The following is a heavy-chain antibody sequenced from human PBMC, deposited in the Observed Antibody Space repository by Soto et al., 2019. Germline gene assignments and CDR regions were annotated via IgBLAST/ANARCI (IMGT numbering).Heavy chain of an antibody. J-gene: IGHJ3*02. CDR1: GYNFSRQW. CDR2: VYPGDSET. CDR3: AKSEVLEI. Sequence: GESLKISCKGPGYNFSRQWIAWVRQKPGKGLEWMGIVYPGDSETRYSPSFQGQVTMSADKSIDTAYLQWSSLKASDTAIYYCAKSEVLEIWGQGTMVTVSS. V-gene: IGHV5-51*01.